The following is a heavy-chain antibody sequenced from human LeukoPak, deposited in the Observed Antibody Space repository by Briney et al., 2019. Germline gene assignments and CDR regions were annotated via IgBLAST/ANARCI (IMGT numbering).Heavy chain of an antibody. Sequence: PGGSLRLSCAASGFTFSSYTMNWVRQAPGKGLEWVSSISSSSTKADSVKGRFTISRDNAKNSLYLQMDSLRAEDTAVYYCARVNWDSSGYYYVGYWGQGTLVTVSS. CDR1: GFTFSSYT. V-gene: IGHV3-21*01. CDR3: ARVNWDSSGYYYVGY. CDR2: ISSSST. J-gene: IGHJ4*02. D-gene: IGHD3-22*01.